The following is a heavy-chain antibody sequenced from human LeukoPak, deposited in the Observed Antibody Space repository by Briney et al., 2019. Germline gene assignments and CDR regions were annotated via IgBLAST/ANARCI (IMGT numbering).Heavy chain of an antibody. CDR1: GYTFTSYY. CDR2: INPSGGST. D-gene: IGHD4-17*01. CDR3: ARDMTTVTTAIYYYYGMGV. V-gene: IGHV1-46*01. Sequence: ASVKVSCKASGYTFTSYYMHWVRQAPGQGLEWMGIINPSGGSTSYAQKFQGRVTMTRDTSTSTVYMELSSLRSEDTAVYYCARDMTTVTTAIYYYYGMGVWGQGTTVTVSS. J-gene: IGHJ6*02.